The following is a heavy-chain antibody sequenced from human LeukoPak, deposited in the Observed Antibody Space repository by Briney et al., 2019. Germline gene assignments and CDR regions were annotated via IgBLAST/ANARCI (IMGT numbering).Heavy chain of an antibody. D-gene: IGHD6-13*01. CDR2: IYHSGST. V-gene: IGHV4-4*02. CDR3: ARDVGAAAGDNWFDP. Sequence: SETLSLTCAVSGGSISSSNWWSWVRQPPGQGLEWIGEIYHSGSTNYNPSLKSRVTISVDKSKNQFSLKLSSVTAADTAVYYCARDVGAAAGDNWFDPWGQGTLVTVSS. CDR1: GGSISSSNW. J-gene: IGHJ5*02.